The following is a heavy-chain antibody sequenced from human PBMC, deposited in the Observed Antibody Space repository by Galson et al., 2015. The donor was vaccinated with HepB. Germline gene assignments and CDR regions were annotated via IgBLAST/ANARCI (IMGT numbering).Heavy chain of an antibody. CDR3: AVIRASNFNY. Sequence: SVKVSCKASGSTFTDQNIQWVRQAPGQGLEWVGWISPNSGATGHAQEFQGRVTMTRDTSSSTAYMEVSGLRSDDTAVYWCAVIRASNFNYWGQGTLVTVSS. CDR1: GSTFTDQN. D-gene: IGHD4-17*01. CDR2: ISPNSGAT. V-gene: IGHV1-2*02. J-gene: IGHJ4*02.